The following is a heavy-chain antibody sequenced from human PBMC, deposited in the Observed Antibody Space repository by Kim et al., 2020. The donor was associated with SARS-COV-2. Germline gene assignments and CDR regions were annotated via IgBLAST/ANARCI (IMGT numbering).Heavy chain of an antibody. CDR1: GYTFTGYY. CDR3: ARDHPTGQLVVPTFDP. CDR2: INPNSGGT. V-gene: IGHV1-2*02. J-gene: IGHJ5*02. D-gene: IGHD6-6*01. Sequence: ASVKVSCKASGYTFTGYYMHWVRQAPGQGLEWMGWINPNSGGTNYAQKFQGRVTMTRDTSISTAYMELSRLRSDDTAVYYCARDHPTGQLVVPTFDPWGQGTLVTVSS.